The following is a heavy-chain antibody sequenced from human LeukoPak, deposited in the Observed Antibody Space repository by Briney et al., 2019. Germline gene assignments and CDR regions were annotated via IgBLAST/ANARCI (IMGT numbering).Heavy chain of an antibody. CDR2: IYYSGST. J-gene: IGHJ4*02. V-gene: IGHV4-59*08. D-gene: IGHD5-24*01. CDR3: ARLGWKDGYNYFGY. CDR1: GGSISSYY. Sequence: PPETLSLTCTVSGGSISSYYWSWIRQPPGKGLEWIGYIYYSGSTNYNPSLKSRVTISVDTSKNQFSLKLSSVTAADTAVYYCARLGWKDGYNYFGYWGQGTLVTVSS.